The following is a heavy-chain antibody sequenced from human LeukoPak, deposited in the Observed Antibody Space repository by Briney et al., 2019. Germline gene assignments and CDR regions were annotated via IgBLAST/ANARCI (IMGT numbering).Heavy chain of an antibody. V-gene: IGHV3-23*01. Sequence: GGSLRLSCAASGFTFSSYAMSWVRQAPGKGLEWVSALTGSGGTTYYADSVKGRFTISRDNSKNTLYLQVNSLRAEDTAVYYCARSMRIVVVPAAPSIFDYWGLGTLVTVSP. CDR3: ARSMRIVVVPAAPSIFDY. J-gene: IGHJ4*02. CDR2: LTGSGGTT. D-gene: IGHD2-2*01. CDR1: GFTFSSYA.